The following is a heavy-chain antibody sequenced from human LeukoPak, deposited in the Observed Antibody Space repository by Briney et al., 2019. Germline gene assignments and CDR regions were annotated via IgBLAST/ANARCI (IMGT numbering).Heavy chain of an antibody. Sequence: GGTLRLSCAASGFTFSNYGLSWVRQAPGKGLEWVSGITGSGGSTYYADSVKGRFTISRDNSKNTLNLQMSSLRAEDTAVYYCARSKEDCCGSFDPWGQGTLVTVSS. CDR1: GFTFSNYG. J-gene: IGHJ5*02. CDR3: ARSKEDCCGSFDP. V-gene: IGHV3-23*01. CDR2: ITGSGGST. D-gene: IGHD2-15*01.